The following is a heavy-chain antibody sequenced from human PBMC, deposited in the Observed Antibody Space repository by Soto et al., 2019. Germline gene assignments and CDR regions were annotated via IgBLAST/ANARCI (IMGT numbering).Heavy chain of an antibody. CDR2: INAGNGNT. CDR3: ARPRRGIVVALGQGAFDI. D-gene: IGHD3-22*01. Sequence: GASVKVSCKASGYTFTSYAMHWVRQAPGQRLEWMGWINAGNGNTKYSQKFQGRVTITKDTSASTAYMELSSLRSEDTAVYYCARPRRGIVVALGQGAFDIWGQGTMVTVSS. CDR1: GYTFTSYA. V-gene: IGHV1-3*01. J-gene: IGHJ3*02.